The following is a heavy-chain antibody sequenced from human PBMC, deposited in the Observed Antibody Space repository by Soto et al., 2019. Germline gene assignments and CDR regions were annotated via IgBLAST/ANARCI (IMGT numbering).Heavy chain of an antibody. CDR1: ADSFSTYW. CDR2: IYPGDSDT. V-gene: IGHV5-51*01. D-gene: IGHD2-21*01. CDR3: ATHLTENNYGDRGTNDAFDI. J-gene: IGHJ3*02. Sequence: GESLKISCTVYADSFSTYWIGWVRQMPGKGLAWMGVIYPGDSDTRYCPSFEGQDSISADKSTSTAYLQSASLKASDAAISYCATHLTENNYGDRGTNDAFDIWGQGTMVTVSS.